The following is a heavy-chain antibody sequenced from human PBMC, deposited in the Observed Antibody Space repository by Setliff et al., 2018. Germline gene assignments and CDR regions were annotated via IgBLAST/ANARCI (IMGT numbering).Heavy chain of an antibody. CDR2: TYTNGAT. D-gene: IGHD2-21*01. Sequence: SETLSLTCTVSGASLSSGSYYWSWIRQSAGKGLEWIGHTYTNGATSYSPSLKSRVTISADTSKNVLSLRLTSVTADDTAVYYCAKEYVVISFVRNSHQHYGMDVWGPGTTVTVSS. V-gene: IGHV4-61*09. CDR1: GASLSSGSYY. J-gene: IGHJ6*02. CDR3: AKEYVVISFVRNSHQHYGMDV.